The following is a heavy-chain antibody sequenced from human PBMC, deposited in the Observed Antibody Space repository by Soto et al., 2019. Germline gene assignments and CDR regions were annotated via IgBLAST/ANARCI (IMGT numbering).Heavy chain of an antibody. CDR3: ANDLWGIVGATTDYYYGMDV. J-gene: IGHJ6*02. V-gene: IGHV3-23*01. CDR1: GFTFSSYA. CDR2: ISGSGGST. D-gene: IGHD1-26*01. Sequence: GGSLRLSCAASGFTFSSYAMSWVRQAPGKGLEWVSAISGSGGSTYYADSVKGRFTISRDNSKNTLYLQMNSLRAEDTAVYYCANDLWGIVGATTDYYYGMDVWCQGTTVTVSS.